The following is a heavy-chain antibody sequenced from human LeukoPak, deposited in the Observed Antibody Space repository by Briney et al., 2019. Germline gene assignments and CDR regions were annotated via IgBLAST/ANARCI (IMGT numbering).Heavy chain of an antibody. Sequence: PSETLSLTCTVSGGSINSYYWSWIGKPAGKGLEWIGRIYNSGRTNYNPSLKSRVTMSVDTSKNQFSLKLSSVTAADTAVYYCARYSYDSSGYYFDAFDIRGQGTMVTVSS. CDR1: GGSINSYY. V-gene: IGHV4-4*07. D-gene: IGHD3-22*01. J-gene: IGHJ3*02. CDR3: ARYSYDSSGYYFDAFDI. CDR2: IYNSGRT.